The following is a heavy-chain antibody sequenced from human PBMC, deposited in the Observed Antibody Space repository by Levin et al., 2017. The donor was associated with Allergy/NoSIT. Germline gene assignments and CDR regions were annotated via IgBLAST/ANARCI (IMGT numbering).Heavy chain of an antibody. Sequence: PSETLSLTCTVSGGSISSGGYYWSWIRQHPGKGLEWIGYIYYSGSTYYNPSLKSRVTISVDTSKNQFSLKLSSVTAADTAVYYCAAYRDQLLSLDYWGQGTLVTVSS. D-gene: IGHD2-2*01. CDR2: IYYSGST. CDR1: GGSISSGGYY. V-gene: IGHV4-31*03. CDR3: AAYRDQLLSLDY. J-gene: IGHJ4*02.